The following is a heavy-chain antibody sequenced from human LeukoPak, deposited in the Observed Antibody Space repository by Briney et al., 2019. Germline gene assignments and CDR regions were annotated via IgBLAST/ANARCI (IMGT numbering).Heavy chain of an antibody. V-gene: IGHV4-39*07. CDR3: ARGPYYDFWSGYYTDGFDY. CDR2: IYYTGST. Sequence: SETLSLTCSVSGGSISSSSYSWGWIRQPPGRGLEWIGNIYYTGSTNYNPSLKSRVTISVDTSKNQFSLKLSSVTAADTAVYYCARGPYYDFWSGYYTDGFDYWGQGTLVTVSS. D-gene: IGHD3-3*01. J-gene: IGHJ4*02. CDR1: GGSISSSSYS.